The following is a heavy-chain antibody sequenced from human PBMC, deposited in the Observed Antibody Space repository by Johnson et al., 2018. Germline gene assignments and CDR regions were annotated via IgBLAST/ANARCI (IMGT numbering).Heavy chain of an antibody. V-gene: IGHV3-30*18. Sequence: QVQLVESGGGVVQPGRSLRLSCAASRFTFTYYGMHWVRQAPGKGLEWVAVISSDGSNKYYADSVKGRFTISRDNSKNTLDLQMNSLRAEDTAGYYCAKDQLELQGGGGFEIWGQGTMVTVSS. CDR2: ISSDGSNK. CDR3: AKDQLELQGGGGFEI. D-gene: IGHD1-7*01. J-gene: IGHJ3*02. CDR1: RFTFTYYG.